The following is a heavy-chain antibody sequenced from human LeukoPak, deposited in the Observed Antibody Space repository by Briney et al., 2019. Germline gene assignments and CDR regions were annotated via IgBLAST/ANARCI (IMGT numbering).Heavy chain of an antibody. D-gene: IGHD5-12*01. CDR3: ARGGYGGYDRRY. J-gene: IGHJ4*02. Sequence: GGSLRLSCAASGFTVSSNYMSWVRQAPGKGLEWVSIIYSGGRTYYADSVKGRFTVSRDNSNNTLYLQMNSLRAEDTAVYYCARGGYGGYDRRYWGQGTLVTVSS. V-gene: IGHV3-53*01. CDR1: GFTVSSNY. CDR2: IYSGGRT.